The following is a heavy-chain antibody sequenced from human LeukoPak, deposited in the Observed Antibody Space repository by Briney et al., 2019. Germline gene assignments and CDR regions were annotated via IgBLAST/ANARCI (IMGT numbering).Heavy chain of an antibody. J-gene: IGHJ5*02. CDR3: ARGWRAAAGRPGGWFDP. Sequence: SETLSLTCTVSGGSISSSSYYWGWIRQPPGKGLEWIGSIYYSGSTYYNPSLKSRVTISVDTSKNQFSLKLSSVTAADTAVYYCARGWRAAAGRPGGWFDPWGQGTLVTVSS. V-gene: IGHV4-39*07. D-gene: IGHD6-13*01. CDR1: GGSISSSSYY. CDR2: IYYSGST.